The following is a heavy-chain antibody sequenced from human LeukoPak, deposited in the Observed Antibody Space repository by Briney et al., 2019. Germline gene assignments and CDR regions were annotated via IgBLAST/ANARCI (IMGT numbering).Heavy chain of an antibody. CDR1: GXSISSYY. Sequence: SETLSLTCTVSGXSISSYYWSWIRQPPGKGLEWIGYIYYSGSTNYNPSLKSRVTISVDTSKNQFSLKLSSVTAADTAVYYCARDITGTTSFDYWGQGTLVTVSS. D-gene: IGHD1-7*01. CDR3: ARDITGTTSFDY. J-gene: IGHJ4*02. CDR2: IYYSGST. V-gene: IGHV4-59*01.